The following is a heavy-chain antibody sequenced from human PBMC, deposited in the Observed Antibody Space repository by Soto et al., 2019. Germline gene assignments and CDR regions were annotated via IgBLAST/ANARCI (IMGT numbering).Heavy chain of an antibody. D-gene: IGHD2-2*01. CDR3: ARDSDCHSTSCFFPPHV. J-gene: IGHJ6*02. V-gene: IGHV3-21*06. CDR2: ISGGGSYI. CDR1: GFTFSDEN. Sequence: KSGGSLRLSCSASGFTFSDENMSWVRQVPGKGLEWVSGISGGGSYIFYADSVQGRFSISRDNPESSLFLEMNSLRVEDTAVYYCARDSDCHSTSCFFPPHVWGQGTTVT.